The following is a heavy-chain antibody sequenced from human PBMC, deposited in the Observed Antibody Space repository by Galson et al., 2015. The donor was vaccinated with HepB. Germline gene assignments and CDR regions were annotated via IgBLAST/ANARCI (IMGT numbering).Heavy chain of an antibody. V-gene: IGHV5-10-1*01. CDR3: ARRVVVPAASYYYGMDV. Sequence: QSGAEVKKPGESLRISCMGSGYSFTSYWISWVRQMPGKGLEWMGRIDPSDSYTNYSPSFQGHVTISADKSISTAYLQWSSLKASDTAMYYCARRVVVPAASYYYGMDVWGQGTTVTVSS. CDR1: GYSFTSYW. CDR2: IDPSDSYT. J-gene: IGHJ6*02. D-gene: IGHD2-2*01.